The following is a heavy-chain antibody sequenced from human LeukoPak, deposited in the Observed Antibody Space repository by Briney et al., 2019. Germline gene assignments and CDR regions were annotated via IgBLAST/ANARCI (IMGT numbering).Heavy chain of an antibody. Sequence: GGSLRLSCAASGFTFSGYWMSWVRQAPRKGLEWVAKIKPDGRERFYVDSVKGRFAISRDNAKNSLYLQVNSLTAEDTAVYFCARFGPPHALDVWGQGTTVTVSS. CDR1: GFTFSGYW. CDR3: ARFGPPHALDV. V-gene: IGHV3-7*04. D-gene: IGHD3-10*01. CDR2: IKPDGRER. J-gene: IGHJ6*02.